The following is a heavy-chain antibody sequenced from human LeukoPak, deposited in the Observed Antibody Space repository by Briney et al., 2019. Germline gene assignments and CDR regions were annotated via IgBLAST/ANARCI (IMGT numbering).Heavy chain of an antibody. V-gene: IGHV4-4*07. CDR1: GGSISSYY. J-gene: IGHJ2*01. CDR2: IYTSGST. D-gene: IGHD6-19*01. CDR3: ARVPGIAVAGDWYFDL. Sequence: PSETLSLTCTVSGGSISSYYWSWIRQPAGKGLEWIGRIYTSGSTNYNPSLKSRVTMSVGTSKNQFSLKLSSVTAADTAVYYCARVPGIAVAGDWYFDLWGRGTLVTVSS.